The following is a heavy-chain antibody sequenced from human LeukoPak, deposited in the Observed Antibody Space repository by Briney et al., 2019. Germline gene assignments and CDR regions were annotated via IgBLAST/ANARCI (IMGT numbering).Heavy chain of an antibody. J-gene: IGHJ3*02. V-gene: IGHV5-51*01. Sequence: GESLKISCKGSGYSFTSYWIGWVRQMPGKGLEWMGIIYPGDSDTRYSPSFQGQVTISADKSISTAYLQWSSLKASDTAMYYCAGHSGDRWPVDAFDIWGQGTMVTVSS. CDR3: AGHSGDRWPVDAFDI. CDR2: IYPGDSDT. D-gene: IGHD5-24*01. CDR1: GYSFTSYW.